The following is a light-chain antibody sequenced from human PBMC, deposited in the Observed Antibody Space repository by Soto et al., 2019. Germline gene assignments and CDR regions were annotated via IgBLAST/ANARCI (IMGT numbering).Light chain of an antibody. V-gene: IGLV2-14*01. CDR3: SSYTSRSTPPYV. J-gene: IGLJ1*01. CDR2: DVS. Sequence: QSVLTQPASVSGSPGQSITIPCTGTSSDVGGYNYVSWHQQHPGKAPKLLIYDVSNRPSGVSNRFSGSKSGNTASLTISGLQAEDEADYYCSSYTSRSTPPYVFATGTKVTVL. CDR1: SSDVGGYNY.